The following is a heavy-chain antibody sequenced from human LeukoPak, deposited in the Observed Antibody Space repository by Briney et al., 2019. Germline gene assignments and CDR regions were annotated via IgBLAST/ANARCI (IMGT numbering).Heavy chain of an antibody. D-gene: IGHD6-13*01. CDR3: ARDGPVAAGSAPDY. CDR1: GFTFSTYT. Sequence: PGGSLRLSCAASGFTFSTYTMNWVRQAPGKGLEWVSSISSSSSYIYYADSVKGRFSISRDNAEKSLYLQMNSLRAEDTAVYYCARDGPVAAGSAPDYWGQGTLVIVSS. CDR2: ISSSSSYI. J-gene: IGHJ4*02. V-gene: IGHV3-21*01.